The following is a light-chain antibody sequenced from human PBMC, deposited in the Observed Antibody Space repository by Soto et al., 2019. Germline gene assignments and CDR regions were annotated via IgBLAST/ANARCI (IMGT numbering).Light chain of an antibody. CDR3: EQYNNWPPVT. Sequence: EVVMTQSPATLSVSPGERATLSCRASQSFSSNLAWYQQKPGQAPRLLIYGASTRATGIPARFSGSGSGTEFTLTISSVQYADFAAYYCEQYNNWPPVTFGRGTKVEIK. V-gene: IGKV3-15*01. J-gene: IGKJ1*01. CDR2: GAS. CDR1: QSFSSN.